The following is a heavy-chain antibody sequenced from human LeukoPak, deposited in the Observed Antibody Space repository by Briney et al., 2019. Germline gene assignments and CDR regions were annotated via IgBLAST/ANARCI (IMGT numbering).Heavy chain of an antibody. CDR2: IYPGDSDT. D-gene: IGHD4-11*01. V-gene: IGHV5-51*01. Sequence: GESPKISCKGSGYSFSTYWIGWVRQMPGKGLEWMGIIYPGDSDTRYSPSFQGQVTISADKSTSTAYLQWSSLKASDTAMYYCAKMWTVTTGFDYWGQGTLVTVSS. CDR3: AKMWTVTTGFDY. J-gene: IGHJ4*02. CDR1: GYSFSTYW.